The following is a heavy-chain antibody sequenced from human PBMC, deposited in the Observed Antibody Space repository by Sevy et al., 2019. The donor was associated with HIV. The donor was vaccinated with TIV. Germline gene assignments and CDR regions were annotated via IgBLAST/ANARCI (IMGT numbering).Heavy chain of an antibody. J-gene: IGHJ4*02. CDR1: GFTGFTFGDLY. Sequence: GGSLRLSCAASGFTGFTFGDLYMSWIRQAPGKGLEWVSYISSSGSSMYYADSVKGRFTISRDNAKNSLYLQMNSLRAEDTAFYYCATYIYDSSGLDYWGQGTLVTVSS. CDR2: ISSSGSSM. D-gene: IGHD3-22*01. CDR3: ATYIYDSSGLDY. V-gene: IGHV3-11*01.